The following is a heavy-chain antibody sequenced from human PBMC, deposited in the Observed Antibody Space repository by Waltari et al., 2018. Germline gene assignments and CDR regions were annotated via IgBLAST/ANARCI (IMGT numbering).Heavy chain of an antibody. CDR3: ASQDITGGYFDY. V-gene: IGHV4-30-4*08. Sequence: QVQLQESGPGLVKPSQTLSLPCTVSGASISSDDYYWCWIRQPPGKGLEWIGHIFYSGSTFFNPSRKSRVTMSLDTSKNQCSLKLSSVTAADTAVYYCASQDITGGYFDYWGQGTLVTVSS. CDR2: IFYSGST. J-gene: IGHJ4*02. CDR1: GASISSDDYY. D-gene: IGHD7-27*01.